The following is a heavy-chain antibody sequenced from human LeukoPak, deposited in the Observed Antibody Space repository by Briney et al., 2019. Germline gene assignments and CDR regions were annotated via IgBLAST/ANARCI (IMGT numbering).Heavy chain of an antibody. CDR2: ISKDGSTS. D-gene: IGHD3-22*01. V-gene: IGHV3-74*01. Sequence: GGSLRLSCAASGFTFSNHWMHWVRQAPGKGLVWVSVISKDGSTSIYADSVRGRLTISRDNAKNTLYLQMNRLRVEDTSVYYCARDYYMGIVDQWGQGTRVTVSS. J-gene: IGHJ5*02. CDR3: ARDYYMGIVDQ. CDR1: GFTFSNHW.